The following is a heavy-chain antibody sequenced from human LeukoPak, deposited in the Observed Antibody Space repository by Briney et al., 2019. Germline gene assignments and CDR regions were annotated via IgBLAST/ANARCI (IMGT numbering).Heavy chain of an antibody. D-gene: IGHD3-3*01. Sequence: TSKTLSLTCTVSGGSISSYYWSWIRQPPGKGLEWIGYIYYSGSTNYNPSLKSRVTISVDTSKNQFSLKLSSVTAADTAVYYCAGGEWLLENYFDYWGQGTLVTVSS. CDR2: IYYSGST. CDR1: GGSISSYY. V-gene: IGHV4-59*01. J-gene: IGHJ4*02. CDR3: AGGEWLLENYFDY.